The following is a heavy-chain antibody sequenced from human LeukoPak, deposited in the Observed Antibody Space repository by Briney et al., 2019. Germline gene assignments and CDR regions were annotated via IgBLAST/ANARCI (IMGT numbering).Heavy chain of an antibody. D-gene: IGHD5/OR15-5a*01. Sequence: SETLSLTCSDSGGSITSYYWSWIRQPPGKGLEWIGSVYYTGSTDYSPSLKSRVTISVDTSKNQFSLKLSSVTAADTAVYYCARGALRNWFDPWGQGILVTVSS. J-gene: IGHJ5*02. CDR1: GGSITSYY. V-gene: IGHV4-59*01. CDR2: VYYTGST. CDR3: ARGALRNWFDP.